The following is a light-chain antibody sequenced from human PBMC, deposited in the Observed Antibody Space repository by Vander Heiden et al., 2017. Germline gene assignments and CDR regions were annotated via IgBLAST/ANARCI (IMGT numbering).Light chain of an antibody. CDR3: QSADSSGTYVV. J-gene: IGLJ2*01. CDR1: ALPKQY. V-gene: IGLV3-25*03. CDR2: KDT. Sequence: SYELTQSPSLSVSPGQTARITCSGDALPKQYVYWYQQKPGQAPVLVIYKDTERPSGIPERFSGSSSGTTVTLTITGVQAEDEADYYCQSADSSGTYVVFGGGTSLTVL.